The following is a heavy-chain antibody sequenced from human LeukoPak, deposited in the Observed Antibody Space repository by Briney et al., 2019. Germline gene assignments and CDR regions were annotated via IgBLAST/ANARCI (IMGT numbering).Heavy chain of an antibody. Sequence: PGESLKISCKGSGYSFTTYWIGWVRQMPGKGLEWMGIIYLGDSDTRYSPSFQGQVTISADESISTAYLQWSSLKASDTAMYYCARRCHYDSSGYCNDGFDLWGQGTMVTVSS. CDR1: GYSFTTYW. V-gene: IGHV5-51*01. CDR2: IYLGDSDT. CDR3: ARRCHYDSSGYCNDGFDL. J-gene: IGHJ3*01. D-gene: IGHD3-22*01.